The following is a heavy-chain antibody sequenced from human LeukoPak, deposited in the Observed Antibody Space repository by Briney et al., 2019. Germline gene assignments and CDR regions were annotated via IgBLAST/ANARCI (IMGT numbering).Heavy chain of an antibody. V-gene: IGHV3-21*01. Sequence: GGSLRPSCAVSGFTFSSYSMNGVRQAPGKGLEWVSSISSSSSYIYYADSVKGRFTISRDNAKNSLYLQMDSLRAEDTAVYYCARVLRPQAGATSYYFDYWGQGTLVTASS. CDR1: GFTFSSYS. J-gene: IGHJ4*02. CDR3: ARVLRPQAGATSYYFDY. D-gene: IGHD1-26*01. CDR2: ISSSSSYI.